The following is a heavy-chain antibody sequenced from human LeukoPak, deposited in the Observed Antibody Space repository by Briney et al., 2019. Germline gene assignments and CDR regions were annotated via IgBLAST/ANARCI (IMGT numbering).Heavy chain of an antibody. CDR1: GGSISINY. J-gene: IGHJ4*02. CDR3: AKTGSLMGRFFDY. CDR2: IYNSGST. V-gene: IGHV4-59*01. D-gene: IGHD3-10*01. Sequence: SETLSLTCTVSGGSISINYWSWIRQSPGKGLEWIGYIYNSGSTNYNPSLKSRVTISVDTSKNQFSLKLTSVSAADTAMYFCAKTGSLMGRFFDYWGQGIQVIVSS.